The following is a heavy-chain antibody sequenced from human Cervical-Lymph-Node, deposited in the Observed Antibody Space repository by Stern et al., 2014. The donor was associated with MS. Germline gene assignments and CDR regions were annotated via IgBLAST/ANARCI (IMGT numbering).Heavy chain of an antibody. D-gene: IGHD3-3*01. J-gene: IGHJ4*02. CDR3: ARMMGSGYRHYFDY. CDR1: GFSLITSGTS. CDR2: IDWNDKT. Sequence: QVTLKESGPALVKPTQTLTLTCTFSGFSLITSGTSVSWIRQPPGRALEWLARIDWNDKTFYNSSQMTRLTITKDTSKNQVVLTMTNVDPVDTATYYCARMMGSGYRHYFDYWGQGTPVTVSS. V-gene: IGHV2-70*04.